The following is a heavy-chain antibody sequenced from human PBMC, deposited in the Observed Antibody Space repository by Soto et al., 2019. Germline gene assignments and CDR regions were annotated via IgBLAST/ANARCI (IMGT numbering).Heavy chain of an antibody. J-gene: IGHJ4*02. CDR3: AIYIANVPRRFFDD. D-gene: IGHD2-15*01. CDR1: GGSITSSSYY. V-gene: IGHV4-39*07. Sequence: PSETLSLTCTVSGGSITSSSYYWGWIRQPPGKGLEWIGTIYSSGSTYYNPSLKSRVTISVDTSKNQFSLNLSSVTAADTAMYYCAIYIANVPRRFFDDWGQGILVPVSS. CDR2: IYSSGST.